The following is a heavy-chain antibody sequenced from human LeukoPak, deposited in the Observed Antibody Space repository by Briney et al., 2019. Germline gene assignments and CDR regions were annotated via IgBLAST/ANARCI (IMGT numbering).Heavy chain of an antibody. V-gene: IGHV4-34*01. Sequence: SETLSLTCAVYGGSFSGYYWSWIRQPPGKGLEWIGEINHSGSTYYNPSLKSRVTISVDTSKNQFSLKLSSVTAADTAVYYCARAKTAAGTSGWFDPWGQGTLVTVSS. CDR2: INHSGST. CDR1: GGSFSGYY. J-gene: IGHJ5*02. D-gene: IGHD6-13*01. CDR3: ARAKTAAGTSGWFDP.